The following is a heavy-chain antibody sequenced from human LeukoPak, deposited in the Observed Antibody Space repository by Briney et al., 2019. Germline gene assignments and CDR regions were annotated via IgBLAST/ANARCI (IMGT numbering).Heavy chain of an antibody. CDR1: GASISSSITN. CDR2: IFYSGAS. Sequence: SETLSLTCIVSGASISSSITNWAWIRQPPGKGLEWIGNIFYSGASDYNASLKSRVTISVDTSKNHFSLNLTSVTAADTGIYYCAKGRASSNYDFLSGYGYMDVWGKGTSVTVSS. J-gene: IGHJ6*03. D-gene: IGHD3-3*01. CDR3: AKGRASSNYDFLSGYGYMDV. V-gene: IGHV4-39*02.